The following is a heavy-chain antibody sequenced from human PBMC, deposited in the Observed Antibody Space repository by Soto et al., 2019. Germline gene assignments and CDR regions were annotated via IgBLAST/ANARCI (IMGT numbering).Heavy chain of an antibody. CDR3: ARGAFCGGAPGCRDMDV. CDR2: ISAYNGNT. J-gene: IGHJ6*02. D-gene: IGHD2-21*01. CDR1: GYKFISHS. Sequence: QIQLVQSGGEVKKPGASGKVSCKSSGYKFISHSITWVRQAPGQGLEWMGRISAYNGNTNYAQKLQGRVTMTTDTSTNTAYMELRSLRSDDTAVYYCARGAFCGGAPGCRDMDVWGQGTTVTVSS. V-gene: IGHV1-18*01.